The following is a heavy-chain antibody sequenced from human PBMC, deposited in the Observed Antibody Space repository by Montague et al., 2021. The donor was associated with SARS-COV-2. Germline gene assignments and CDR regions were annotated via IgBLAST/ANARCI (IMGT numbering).Heavy chain of an antibody. CDR3: ARQKLRPHKPIKKEFYYYGLDI. V-gene: IGHV4-34*01. Sequence: SETLSLTCAVYGGSFSRYSYNWVRQAPGKGLEWIGEITNSGSVNYQPSLNNRGTISVDPPKSQVSLRLTSVTVADTAIYFCARQKLRPHKPIKKEFYYYGLDIWGQGTTVTVS. J-gene: IGHJ6*02. CDR2: ITNSGSV. CDR1: GGSFSRYS.